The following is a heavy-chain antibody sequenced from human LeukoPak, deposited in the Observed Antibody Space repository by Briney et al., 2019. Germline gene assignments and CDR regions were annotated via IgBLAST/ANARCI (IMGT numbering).Heavy chain of an antibody. CDR3: ASQSFARFDP. V-gene: IGHV3-7*01. Sequence: GGSLRLSCAASGFTFSSYWMSWVRQAPGKGLEWVANIKQDGSEKYYVDSMKGRFTISRDNAKNPLYLQMNSLRAEDTAVYYCASQSFARFDPWGQGTLVTVSS. CDR1: GFTFSSYW. D-gene: IGHD3-16*01. CDR2: IKQDGSEK. J-gene: IGHJ5*02.